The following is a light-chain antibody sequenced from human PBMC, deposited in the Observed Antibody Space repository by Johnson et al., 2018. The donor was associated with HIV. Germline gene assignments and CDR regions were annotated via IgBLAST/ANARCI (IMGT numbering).Light chain of an antibody. V-gene: IGLV1-51*01. J-gene: IGLJ1*01. CDR1: SSNIGNNY. Sequence: QSVLTQPPSVSAAPGQKVTISCSGSSSNIGNNYVSWYQQLPGTAPKLLIYDNNKRPSGISDRFSGSKSGTSATLGITGLQTGDEADYYCGTRDSRLRSVFFGTGTKVTVL. CDR2: DNN. CDR3: GTRDSRLRSVF.